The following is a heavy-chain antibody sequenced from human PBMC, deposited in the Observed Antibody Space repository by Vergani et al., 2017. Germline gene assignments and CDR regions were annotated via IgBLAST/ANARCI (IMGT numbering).Heavy chain of an antibody. V-gene: IGHV3-66*02. CDR2: ISSGGNI. D-gene: IGHD1-1*01. CDR1: GFTVRNTS. Sequence: EVQLVESGGGLVQPGGSLRLSCEVSGFTVRNTSMSWVRQAPGKGLEWVSLISSGGNIYFADSVKGRVAISRDNSKNTLSLQMNRLTPEDTAVYYCARDPGILYGNFEYWGQGTLVTVSS. CDR3: ARDPGILYGNFEY. J-gene: IGHJ4*02.